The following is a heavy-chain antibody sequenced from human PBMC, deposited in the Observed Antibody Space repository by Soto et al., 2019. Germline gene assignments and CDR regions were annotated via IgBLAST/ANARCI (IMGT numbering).Heavy chain of an antibody. D-gene: IGHD3-10*01. V-gene: IGHV1-46*01. CDR1: GYDFTDHD. CDR3: ARAPRGGVIIVITAAQIDY. Sequence: QVQLVQSGAEVKKPGASVKVSCKASGYDFTDHDIHWVRQAPGQGLEWMGIISPDGGSTSYSQKFQAIISITRDTSTSTVDMELSSLRSEDTAVDYCARAPRGGVIIVITAAQIDYWGQGTLVTVSS. J-gene: IGHJ4*02. CDR2: ISPDGGST.